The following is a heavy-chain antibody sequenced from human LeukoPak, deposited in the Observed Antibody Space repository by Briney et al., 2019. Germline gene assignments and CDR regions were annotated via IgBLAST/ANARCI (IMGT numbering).Heavy chain of an antibody. CDR2: ISAYNGNT. J-gene: IGHJ4*02. D-gene: IGHD1-26*01. CDR3: ARSPYSGSTFDH. V-gene: IGHV1-18*01. Sequence: EASVKVSCKASGYTFTSYGISWVRQAPGQGLEWMGWISAYNGNTNYAQRLQGRVTMTTDTSTSTAYMELRSLRSDDTAVYYCARSPYSGSTFDHWGQGTLVTVSS. CDR1: GYTFTSYG.